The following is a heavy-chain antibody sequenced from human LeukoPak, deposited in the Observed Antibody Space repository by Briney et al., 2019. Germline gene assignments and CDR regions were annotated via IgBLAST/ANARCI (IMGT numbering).Heavy chain of an antibody. Sequence: PSETLSLTCAVYGGSFSGYYWSWIRQPPGKGLEWIGEINHSGSTNYNPSLKSRVTIPVDTSKNQFSLKLSSVTAADTAVYYCARDANYYGSGSFWFDPWGQGTLVTVSS. CDR3: ARDANYYGSGSFWFDP. CDR2: INHSGST. CDR1: GGSFSGYY. V-gene: IGHV4-34*01. J-gene: IGHJ5*02. D-gene: IGHD3-10*01.